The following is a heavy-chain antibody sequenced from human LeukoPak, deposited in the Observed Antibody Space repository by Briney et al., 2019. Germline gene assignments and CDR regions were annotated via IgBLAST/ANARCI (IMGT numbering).Heavy chain of an antibody. CDR2: IWYDGSNK. CDR3: AREPSTGTTGDY. CDR1: GFTFSSYG. V-gene: IGHV3-33*01. D-gene: IGHD1-7*01. J-gene: IGHJ4*02. Sequence: GGSLRLSCAASGFTFSSYGMHWVRQAPGKGLEWVAVIWYDGSNKYYADSVKGRFTISRDNSKNTLYLQMNSLRAGDTAVYYCAREPSTGTTGDYWGQGTLVTVSS.